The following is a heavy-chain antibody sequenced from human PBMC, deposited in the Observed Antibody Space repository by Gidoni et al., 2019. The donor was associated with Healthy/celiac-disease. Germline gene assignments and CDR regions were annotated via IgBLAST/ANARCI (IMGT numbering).Heavy chain of an antibody. CDR3: AKDTQLVSSFFDY. CDR1: GFTFDDYA. D-gene: IGHD1-1*01. CDR2: ISWNSGSI. J-gene: IGHJ4*02. V-gene: IGHV3-9*01. Sequence: EVQLVESGGGLVQPGRSLRLSCAASGFTFDDYAMHWVRQAPGKGLEWVSGISWNSGSIGYADSVKGRFTISRDNAKNSLYLQMNSLRAEDTALYYCAKDTQLVSSFFDYWGQGTLVTVSS.